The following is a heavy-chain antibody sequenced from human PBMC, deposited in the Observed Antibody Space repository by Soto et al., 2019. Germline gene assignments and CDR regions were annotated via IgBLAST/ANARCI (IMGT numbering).Heavy chain of an antibody. CDR2: IYSDGTST. CDR3: ARGDRGAFDL. Sequence: EVQLVESGGGLVQPGESLRLSCAASGFTFDYYWMHWVRQAPGKGLVWVSRIYSDGTSTTYADSVKGRFTISRDNAKTTLSLQMTSLRADDTAVYYCARGDRGAFDLWGQGTVVTVSS. V-gene: IGHV3-74*01. J-gene: IGHJ3*01. D-gene: IGHD1-26*01. CDR1: GFTFDYYW.